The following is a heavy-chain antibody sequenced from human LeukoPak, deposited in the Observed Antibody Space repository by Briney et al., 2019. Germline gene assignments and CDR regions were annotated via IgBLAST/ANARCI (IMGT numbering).Heavy chain of an antibody. Sequence: GASVKVSFKASGGTFSSCAISWVRQAPGQGLEWMGGIIPIFGTANYAQKFQGRVTITTDESTSTAYMELSSLRSEDTAVYYCASTPRYCSSTSCSYYFDYWGQGTLVTVSS. CDR3: ASTPRYCSSTSCSYYFDY. V-gene: IGHV1-69*05. CDR1: GGTFSSCA. CDR2: IIPIFGTA. J-gene: IGHJ4*02. D-gene: IGHD2-2*01.